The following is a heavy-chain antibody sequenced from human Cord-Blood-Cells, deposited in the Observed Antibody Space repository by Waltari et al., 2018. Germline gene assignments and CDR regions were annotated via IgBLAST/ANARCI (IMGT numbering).Heavy chain of an antibody. CDR2: ISSSSSSI. J-gene: IGHJ4*02. Sequence: EVQLVESGGGLVRPGGSLRLSCVASGLTYSGYSMNWGRQAPGKGLGGVSSISSSSSSIYYRDSVEARLPHTRDNAKNSLYLQINSLRAEDTAVYYCARAPGGFDYWGQGTLVTVSS. CDR1: GLTYSGYS. V-gene: IGHV3-21*01. CDR3: ARAPGGFDY.